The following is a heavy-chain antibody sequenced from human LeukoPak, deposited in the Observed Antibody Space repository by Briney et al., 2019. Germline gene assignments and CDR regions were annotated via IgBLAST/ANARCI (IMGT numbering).Heavy chain of an antibody. V-gene: IGHV1-8*01. CDR3: ARASFEGFFDY. Sequence: ASVKVSCKASGYTFTSYDINWVRQATGQGLEWMGWMNPNSGNTGYAQKFQGRVTMTRNTSISTAYMELSRLRSDDTAVYYCARASFEGFFDYWGQGTLVTVSS. J-gene: IGHJ4*02. CDR1: GYTFTSYD. D-gene: IGHD3-10*01. CDR2: MNPNSGNT.